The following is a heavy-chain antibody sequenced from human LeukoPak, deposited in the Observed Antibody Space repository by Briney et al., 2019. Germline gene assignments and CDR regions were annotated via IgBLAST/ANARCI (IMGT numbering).Heavy chain of an antibody. D-gene: IGHD1-26*01. CDR3: AKDRSIGTYYTFDH. Sequence: GSLRLSCAASGFTFSSYAMSWVRQAPGKGLEWVSSISASGVMTYYADSVKGRSTVSRDNSKNSLYLQMSSLTAADTAVYYCAKDRSIGTYYTFDHWGQGTLVTVSS. CDR1: GFTFSSYA. CDR2: ISASGVMT. J-gene: IGHJ4*02. V-gene: IGHV3-23*01.